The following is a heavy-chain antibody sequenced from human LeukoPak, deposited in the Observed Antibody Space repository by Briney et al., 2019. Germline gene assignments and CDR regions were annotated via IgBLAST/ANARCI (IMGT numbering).Heavy chain of an antibody. Sequence: PGGSLRLSCAASGFTFSSYAMSWVRQAPGKGLEWVSAISGSGGSTYYADSVKGRFTTSRDNSKNTLYLQMNSLRAEDTAVYYCAREVLATGYSSSWYYDYWGQGTLVTVSS. D-gene: IGHD6-13*01. CDR1: GFTFSSYA. CDR3: AREVLATGYSSSWYYDY. J-gene: IGHJ4*02. CDR2: ISGSGGST. V-gene: IGHV3-23*01.